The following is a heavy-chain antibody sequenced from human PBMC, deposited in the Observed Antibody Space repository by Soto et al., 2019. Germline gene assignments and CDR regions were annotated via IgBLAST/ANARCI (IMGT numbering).Heavy chain of an antibody. CDR3: ARENGSSGYYSSWLDP. D-gene: IGHD3-22*01. V-gene: IGHV4-31*03. CDR2: IYYSGST. CDR1: GGSINSGGHY. J-gene: IGHJ5*02. Sequence: PSETLSLTCTVSGGSINSGGHYWSWIRQHPGKGLEGIGYIYYSGSTYYNPSLKSRVTISVDTSKNQFSLKLSSVTAADTAVYYCARENGSSGYYSSWLDPWGEGTLVTVSS.